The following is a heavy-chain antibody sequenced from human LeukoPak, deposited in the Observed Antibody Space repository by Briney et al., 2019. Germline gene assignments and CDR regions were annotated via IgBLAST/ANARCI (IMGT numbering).Heavy chain of an antibody. CDR1: GFPFSTYA. J-gene: IGHJ4*02. V-gene: IGHV3-23*01. Sequence: GGSLRLSCAASGFPFSTYAMSWVRQAPGKGLEWVSAISGSGGSTYYADSVKGRFTISRDNSKNTLYLQMNSLRAEDTAAYYCAKYPYSGSYYDYWGQGTLVTVSS. CDR3: AKYPYSGSYYDY. D-gene: IGHD1-26*01. CDR2: ISGSGGST.